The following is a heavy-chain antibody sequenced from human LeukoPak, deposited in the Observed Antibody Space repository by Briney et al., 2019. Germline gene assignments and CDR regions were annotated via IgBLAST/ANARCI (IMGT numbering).Heavy chain of an antibody. CDR2: INGGRNTT. V-gene: IGHV3-23*01. CDR3: TKELHVAVAVADYYYFYVDV. CDR1: GFAFSSFA. D-gene: IGHD6-19*01. J-gene: IGHJ6*03. Sequence: GGSLRLSCAASGFAFSSFAMGWVRQSPGKGLEWLSTINGGRNTTFYADSVKGRFTISRDNSKNTLYLHMDSLRPDDTAIYYCTKELHVAVAVADYYYFYVDVWGRGTAVSVSS.